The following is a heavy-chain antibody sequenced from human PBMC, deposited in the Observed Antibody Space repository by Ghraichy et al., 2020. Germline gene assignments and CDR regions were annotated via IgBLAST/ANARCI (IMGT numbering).Heavy chain of an antibody. J-gene: IGHJ5*02. D-gene: IGHD6-19*01. V-gene: IGHV3-48*02. CDR2: ISSSSSTI. Sequence: GGSLRLSCAASGFTFSSYSMNWVRQAPGKGLEWVSYISSSSSTIYYADSVKGRFTISRDNAKNSLYLQMNSLRDEDTAVYYCAREGLSSGWYWTGWFDPWGQGTLVTVSS. CDR1: GFTFSSYS. CDR3: AREGLSSGWYWTGWFDP.